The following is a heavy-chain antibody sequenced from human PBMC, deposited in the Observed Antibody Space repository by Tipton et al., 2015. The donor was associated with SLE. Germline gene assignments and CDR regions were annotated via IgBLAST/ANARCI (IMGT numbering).Heavy chain of an antibody. CDR1: GGSISGYY. D-gene: IGHD2-8*01. J-gene: IGHJ4*02. Sequence: TLSLTCTVSGGSISGYYWNWIRQPPGKGLEWIGYIYYTGSTRYNPSLESRVTISVDTSKNQFSLEVRSVTAADTAVYYCVRLRSKVLIDYWGQGTLVTVSS. CDR2: IYYTGST. V-gene: IGHV4-59*12. CDR3: VRLRSKVLIDY.